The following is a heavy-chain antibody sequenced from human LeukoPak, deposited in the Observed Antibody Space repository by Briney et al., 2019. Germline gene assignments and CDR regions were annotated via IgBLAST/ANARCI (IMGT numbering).Heavy chain of an antibody. D-gene: IGHD3-22*01. CDR2: ISGSGGST. CDR3: AKVLYYDSSGYYFDLVFDY. J-gene: IGHJ4*02. CDR1: GFTFSSYA. Sequence: GGSLRLSCAASGFTFSSYAMSWVRQAPGKGLEWVSAISGSGGSTYYADSVKGRFTISRDNSKNTLYLQMNSLRAEDTAVYYCAKVLYYDSSGYYFDLVFDYWGQGTLVTVSS. V-gene: IGHV3-23*01.